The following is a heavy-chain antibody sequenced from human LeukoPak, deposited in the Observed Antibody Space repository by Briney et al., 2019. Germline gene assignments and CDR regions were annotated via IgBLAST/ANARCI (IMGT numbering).Heavy chain of an antibody. CDR1: GFTFSRHS. V-gene: IGHV3-21*04. J-gene: IGHJ4*02. Sequence: KPGGSLRLSCAASGFTFSRHSMNWVRQAPGKGLEWVSIISSGGGNPYYGDSVKGRFTISRDNAKNLLYLHMNSLRVEDTAVYYCATVGSGATVLDSFDYWGQGTLVAVYS. D-gene: IGHD3/OR15-3a*01. CDR3: ATVGSGATVLDSFDY. CDR2: ISSGGGNP.